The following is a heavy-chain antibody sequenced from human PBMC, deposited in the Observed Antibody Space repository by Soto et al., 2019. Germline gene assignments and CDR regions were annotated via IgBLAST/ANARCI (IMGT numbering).Heavy chain of an antibody. V-gene: IGHV2-5*02. CDR3: AHIPNYYQYDWFDP. D-gene: IGHD3-16*01. CDR2: IYWDDDK. CDR1: GFSLTTRGVG. Sequence: QITLKESGPTLVKPTQTLTLTGTFSGFSLTTRGVGVGWIRQPPGKALECLALIYWDDDKRYSPSLQSRLSITKDTSKNQVVLTMTNVDPVDTATYYCAHIPNYYQYDWFDPWGQGTLVSVSS. J-gene: IGHJ5*02.